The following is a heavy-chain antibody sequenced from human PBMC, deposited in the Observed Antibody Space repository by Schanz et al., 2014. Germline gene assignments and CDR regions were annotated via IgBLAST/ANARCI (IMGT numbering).Heavy chain of an antibody. CDR1: GFIVRSNY. J-gene: IGHJ5*02. CDR3: AKAADWPVTRFDP. Sequence: EVQLVESGGGLVQPGGSLRLSCAVSGFIVRSNYMTWVPQPPGKGLEWVSFVHPGGSTYYPDSVKGRFTISRDNSKNTLYLQMNSLRAEDTAVYYCAKAADWPVTRFDPWGQGTLVTVSS. D-gene: IGHD3-9*01. CDR2: VHPGGST. V-gene: IGHV3-66*01.